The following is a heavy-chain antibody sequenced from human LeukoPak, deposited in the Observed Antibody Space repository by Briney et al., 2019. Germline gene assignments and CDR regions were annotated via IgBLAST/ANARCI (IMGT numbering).Heavy chain of an antibody. D-gene: IGHD6-13*01. CDR3: ARHQGRQLADY. CDR2: IYYSGST. Sequence: PSETLSLTCTVSGGSISSSSYYWGWIRQPPGKGLEWIGNIYYSGSTYYNPSLKSRVTISVDTSKNQFSLKLSPVTAADTAVYYCARHQGRQLADYWGQGTLVTVSS. V-gene: IGHV4-39*01. J-gene: IGHJ4*02. CDR1: GGSISSSSYY.